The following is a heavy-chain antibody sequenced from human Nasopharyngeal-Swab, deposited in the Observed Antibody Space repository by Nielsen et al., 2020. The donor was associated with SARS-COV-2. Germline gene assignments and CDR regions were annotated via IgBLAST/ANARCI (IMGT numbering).Heavy chain of an antibody. CDR2: ISSGRTSI. V-gene: IGHV3-21*01. J-gene: IGHJ4*02. CDR1: GFTFSSYS. CDR3: ARGDTDLVTIRDY. D-gene: IGHD5-18*01. Sequence: LSLTCAASGFTFSSYSMNWVRQAPGKGLEWVSCISSGRTSIYYADSVKGRFTISRDNAKNSLYLQMNSLRAEDTAVYYCARGDTDLVTIRDYWGQGTLVTVSS.